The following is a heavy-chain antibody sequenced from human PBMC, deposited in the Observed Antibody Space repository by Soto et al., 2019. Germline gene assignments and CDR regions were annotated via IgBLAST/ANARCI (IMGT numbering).Heavy chain of an antibody. CDR2: ISSGSHYI. Sequence: GGSLRLSCAASGFTFSTYTINWVRQAPGKGLEWVSSISSGSHYIYYADSVKGRFTISRDNAKNSLYLQMNSLRAEDTAVYYCARDYNDWYFDLWXRGTLVTVSS. D-gene: IGHD3-10*01. J-gene: IGHJ2*01. V-gene: IGHV3-21*01. CDR3: ARDYNDWYFDL. CDR1: GFTFSTYT.